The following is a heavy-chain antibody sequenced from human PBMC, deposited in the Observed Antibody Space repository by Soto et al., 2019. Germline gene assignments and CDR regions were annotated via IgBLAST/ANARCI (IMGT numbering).Heavy chain of an antibody. V-gene: IGHV3-30*03. CDR2: ISYDGSNK. J-gene: IGHJ5*02. Sequence: QVQLVESGGGMVQPGRSLRLSCAASGFTFSSYGMHWVRQAPGKGLEWVAVISYDGSNKYYADSVKGRFTISRDNSKNTLYLQMNSLRAEDTAVYYCARSGYSYGYGWFDPWGQGTLVTVSS. D-gene: IGHD5-18*01. CDR1: GFTFSSYG. CDR3: ARSGYSYGYGWFDP.